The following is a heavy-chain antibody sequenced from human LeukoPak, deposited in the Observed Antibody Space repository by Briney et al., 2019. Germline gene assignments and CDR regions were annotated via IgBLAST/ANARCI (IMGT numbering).Heavy chain of an antibody. D-gene: IGHD4-17*01. J-gene: IGHJ2*01. CDR3: ARERYGDYLAGWYFDL. CDR2: IWYDGSNK. V-gene: IGHV3-33*08. Sequence: GGSLRLSCAASGFTFSSYEMNWVRQAPGKGLEWVAVIWYDGSNKYYADSVKGRFTISRDNSKNTLYLQMNSLRAEDTAVYYCARERYGDYLAGWYFDLWGRGTLVTVSS. CDR1: GFTFSSYE.